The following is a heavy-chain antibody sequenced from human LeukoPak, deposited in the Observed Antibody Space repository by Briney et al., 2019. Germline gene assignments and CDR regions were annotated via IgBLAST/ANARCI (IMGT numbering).Heavy chain of an antibody. Sequence: GGSLRLSCVASGFTFSNYWMTWVRQAPGKGLEWVANIKKDGREKYYVDSVKGRFTISRGNARNSLYLQMNSLRIEDTAFYYCARDASRIVGATTDFDYWGQGTLVTVSS. V-gene: IGHV3-7*03. CDR2: IKKDGREK. CDR3: ARDASRIVGATTDFDY. CDR1: GFTFSNYW. J-gene: IGHJ4*02. D-gene: IGHD1-26*01.